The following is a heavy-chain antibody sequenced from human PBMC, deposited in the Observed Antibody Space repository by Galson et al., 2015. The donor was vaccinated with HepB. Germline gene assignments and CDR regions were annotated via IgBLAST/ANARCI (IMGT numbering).Heavy chain of an antibody. V-gene: IGHV1-18*01. CDR2: VSAKNGNT. J-gene: IGHJ4*02. CDR1: GYTFSTYG. Sequence: SVKVSCKASGYTFSTYGITWVRQAPGQGLEWMGWVSAKNGNTNYAQKFQGRVTITADKSTSTAYMELSSLKYEDTAVYYCARIPYSYAFLGADYWGQGTLVTVSS. CDR3: ARIPYSYAFLGADY. D-gene: IGHD5-18*01.